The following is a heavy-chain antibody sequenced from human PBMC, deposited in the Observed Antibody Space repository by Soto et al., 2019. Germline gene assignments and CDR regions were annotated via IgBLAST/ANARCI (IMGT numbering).Heavy chain of an antibody. CDR1: GGSFSCYY. J-gene: IGHJ6*02. D-gene: IGHD3-9*01. CDR3: ARGRPPDILTGLYYYYYYGMDV. V-gene: IGHV4-34*01. CDR2: INHSGST. Sequence: PSETLSLTSAVYGGSFSCYYWSWIRQPPGKGLEWIGEINHSGSTNYNPSLKSRVTISVDTSKNQFSLKLSSVTAADTAVYYCARGRPPDILTGLYYYYYYGMDVWGQGTTVTVSS.